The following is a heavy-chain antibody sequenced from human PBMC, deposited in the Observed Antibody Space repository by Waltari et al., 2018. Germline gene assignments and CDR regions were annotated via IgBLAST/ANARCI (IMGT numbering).Heavy chain of an antibody. Sequence: EVQLVESGGGLVQPGGSLRLSCAASGFTFSSYWMSWVRQAPGKGLEWVANIKQDGSEKYYVDSVKGRLTISRDNAKNSLYLQMNSLRAEDTAVYYCARDGDTMVRGVIIYWGQGTLVTVSS. CDR2: IKQDGSEK. D-gene: IGHD3-10*01. J-gene: IGHJ4*02. CDR3: ARDGDTMVRGVIIY. V-gene: IGHV3-7*01. CDR1: GFTFSSYW.